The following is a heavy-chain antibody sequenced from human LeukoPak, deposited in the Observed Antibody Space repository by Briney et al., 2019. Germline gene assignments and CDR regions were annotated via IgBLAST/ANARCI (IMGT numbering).Heavy chain of an antibody. CDR2: FFPGDSDT. CDR1: GYSFDDNW. V-gene: IGHV5-51*01. CDR3: ARGYYDFWSGSYTGSLFSDY. Sequence: PGESLKISCKGSGYSFDDNWIGWVRQMPGKGLEWMGIFFPGDSDTKYSPSFEGQVTISADSSISAAFLQWYSLRASDTAMYYCARGYYDFWSGSYTGSLFSDYWGQGTLVTVSS. J-gene: IGHJ4*02. D-gene: IGHD3-3*01.